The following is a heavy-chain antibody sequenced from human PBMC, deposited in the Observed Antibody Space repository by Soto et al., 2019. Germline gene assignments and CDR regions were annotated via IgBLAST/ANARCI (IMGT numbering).Heavy chain of an antibody. CDR3: ASTPWLGVPAHHPAF. CDR1: GGTFSSYA. Sequence: VASVKVSCKASGGTFSSYAISWVRQAPGQGLEWMGGIIPIFGTANYAQKFQGRVTITADKSTSTAYMELSSLRSEDTAVYYCASTPWLGVPAHHPAFWGQGTTVTVS. V-gene: IGHV1-69*06. D-gene: IGHD2-2*01. CDR2: IIPIFGTA. J-gene: IGHJ6*02.